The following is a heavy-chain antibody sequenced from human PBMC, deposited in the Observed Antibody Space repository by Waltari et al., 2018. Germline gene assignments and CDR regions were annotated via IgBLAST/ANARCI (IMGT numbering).Heavy chain of an antibody. J-gene: IGHJ1*01. Sequence: EVHLTQSGAEVKKHGATVEISCKGSGYSFTDQFLHWVRQAPGKGPEWIGRVDPEDGETTLAEKFEGRVTITADTSTDTAYMDLSRLRSEDTALYYCMTLPIFGLVIKNYWGQGTLVTVSS. CDR1: GYSFTDQF. D-gene: IGHD3-3*01. CDR2: VDPEDGET. CDR3: MTLPIFGLVIKNY. V-gene: IGHV1-69-2*01.